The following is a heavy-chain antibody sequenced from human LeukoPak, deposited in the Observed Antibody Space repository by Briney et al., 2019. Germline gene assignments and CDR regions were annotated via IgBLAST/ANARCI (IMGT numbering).Heavy chain of an antibody. J-gene: IGHJ6*03. CDR1: GFPFSDYT. D-gene: IGHD6-19*01. Sequence: GRSLRLSCAASGFPFSDYTMHWVRQTPGKGLEWVSGITWNSDTMHYADSVKGRFTISKDNAKNSLYLQMNSVRAEDTALYYCAKDSVPGLGYFYMAVWARGPRSPSP. V-gene: IGHV3-9*01. CDR2: ITWNSDTM. CDR3: AKDSVPGLGYFYMAV.